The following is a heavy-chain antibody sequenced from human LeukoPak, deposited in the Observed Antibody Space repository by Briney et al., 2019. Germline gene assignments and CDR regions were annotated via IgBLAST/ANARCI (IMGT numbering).Heavy chain of an antibody. CDR3: AKVGVRGPFDY. D-gene: IGHD3-10*01. CDR1: GFTFSSYT. CDR2: ISSGSSYI. J-gene: IGHJ4*02. V-gene: IGHV3-21*01. Sequence: GRSLRLSCAASGFTFSSYTMNWVRQAPGKGLEWVSIISSGSSYIHYADSVKGRFTISRDNSKNTLYLQMNSLRAEDTAVYYCAKVGVRGPFDYWGQGTLVTVSS.